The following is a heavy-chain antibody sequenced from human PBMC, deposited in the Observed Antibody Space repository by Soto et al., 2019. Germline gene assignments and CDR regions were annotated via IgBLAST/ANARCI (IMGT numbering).Heavy chain of an antibody. CDR2: IYYSGST. D-gene: IGHD3-10*01. CDR3: ARQTIWFGELYNYYYYYGMDV. J-gene: IGHJ6*02. V-gene: IGHV4-39*01. CDR1: GGSISSSSYY. Sequence: SETLSLTCTVSGGSISSSSYYWGWIRQPPGKGLEWIGSIYYSGSTYYNPSLKSRVTISVDTSKNQFSLKLSSVTAADTAVYYCARQTIWFGELYNYYYYYGMDVWGQGTTVTVSS.